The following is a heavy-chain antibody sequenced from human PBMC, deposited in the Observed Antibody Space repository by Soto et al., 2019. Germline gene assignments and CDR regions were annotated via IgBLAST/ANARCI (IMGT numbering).Heavy chain of an antibody. CDR1: GFSFSSYA. CDR2: IRARGGSS. CDR3: AKGSIEYSASVDN. D-gene: IGHD5-12*01. V-gene: IGHV3-23*01. J-gene: IGHJ4*02. Sequence: VQLLESGGGLVQPGGALRLSCAASGFSFSSYAMVWVRQAPGKGLEWVSVIRARGGSSYFADSVKGRFTSSRDNSKNVLSLEMNSPRAEDTAIYFCAKGSIEYSASVDNWGQGTLVLVSS.